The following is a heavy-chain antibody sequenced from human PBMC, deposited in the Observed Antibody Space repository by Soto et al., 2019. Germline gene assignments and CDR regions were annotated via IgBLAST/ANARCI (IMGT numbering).Heavy chain of an antibody. Sequence: QVQLQETGPGLVKPSQTLSLTCTVSGGSISSGDYYWSWIRQPPGKGLEWIGYIYYSGSTYYNPSLKSRVTISVDTSTNQFSLKLSSVTAADTAVYYCAREYCSGGSCYSSAFDYWGQGTLVTVSS. CDR1: GGSISSGDYY. D-gene: IGHD2-15*01. CDR2: IYYSGST. V-gene: IGHV4-30-4*01. CDR3: AREYCSGGSCYSSAFDY. J-gene: IGHJ4*02.